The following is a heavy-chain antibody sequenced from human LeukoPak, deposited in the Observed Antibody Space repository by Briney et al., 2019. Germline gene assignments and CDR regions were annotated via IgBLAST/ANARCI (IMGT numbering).Heavy chain of an antibody. J-gene: IGHJ5*02. CDR3: ATEFYDCT. CDR2: IRSNSDGGTI. Sequence: GASLRLSCATSGFTFSNALMNLVRQAPGKGLDWVGRIRSNSDGGTIDYAAPGKGRFTLSRKGSKTTLYLQMNSLQTEDPAVFYCATEFYDCTWGEGTLLTVS. CDR1: GFTFSNAL. V-gene: IGHV3-15*07. D-gene: IGHD3-22*01.